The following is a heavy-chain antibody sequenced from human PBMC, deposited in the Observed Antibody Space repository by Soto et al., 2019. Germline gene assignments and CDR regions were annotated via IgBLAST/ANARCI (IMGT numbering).Heavy chain of an antibody. CDR3: ARHFSVDYFDY. J-gene: IGHJ4*02. CDR2: INHSGST. Sequence: SETLSLTCAVYGGSFSGYYWSWIRQPPGKGLEWIGEINHSGSTNYNPSLKGRVTISVDTSKNQFSLKLSSVTAADTAVYYCARHFSVDYFDYWGQGALVTVSS. CDR1: GGSFSGYY. V-gene: IGHV4-34*01.